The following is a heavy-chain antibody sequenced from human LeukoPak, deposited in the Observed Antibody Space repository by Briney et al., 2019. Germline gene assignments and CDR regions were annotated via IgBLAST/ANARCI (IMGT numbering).Heavy chain of an antibody. CDR3: AKDLVGTGAFDI. CDR2: IHEDGSDK. CDR1: GFTFSSYW. V-gene: IGHV3-7*05. J-gene: IGHJ3*02. Sequence: GGSLRLSCAASGFTFSSYWMNWVRQAPGKGLEWVANIHEDGSDKYYVDSVKGRFTVSRDNSKNTLYLQMNSLRAEDTAVYYCAKDLVGTGAFDIWGQGTMVTVSS. D-gene: IGHD2-21*02.